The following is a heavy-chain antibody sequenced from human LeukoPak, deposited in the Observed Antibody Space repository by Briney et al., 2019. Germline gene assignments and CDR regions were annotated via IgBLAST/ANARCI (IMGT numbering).Heavy chain of an antibody. CDR1: GYTFTGYA. CDR3: ARGPGGIAVAADY. D-gene: IGHD6-19*01. CDR2: INTNTGNP. Sequence: ASVKVSCKASGYTFTGYAMNWVRQAPGQGLEWMGWINTNTGNPTYAQGFTGQFVFSLDTSVSTAFLQITSLKAEDTAVYYCARGPGGIAVAADYWGQGTLVTVSS. V-gene: IGHV7-4-1*02. J-gene: IGHJ4*02.